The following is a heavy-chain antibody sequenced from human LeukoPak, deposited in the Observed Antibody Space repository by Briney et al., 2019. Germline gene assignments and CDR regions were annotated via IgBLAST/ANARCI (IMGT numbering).Heavy chain of an antibody. CDR2: IYYSGTT. Sequence: NPSETLSLTCIVSGGSLNSPNYYWGWIRQPPRKGLEWIGSIYYSGTTYYNPSLKSRVTISVDTSKNQFSLKLSSVTAADTAVYYCASTYCSGGSCYWALDYWGQGTLVTVSS. CDR1: GGSLNSPNYY. CDR3: ASTYCSGGSCYWALDY. V-gene: IGHV4-39*07. J-gene: IGHJ4*02. D-gene: IGHD2-15*01.